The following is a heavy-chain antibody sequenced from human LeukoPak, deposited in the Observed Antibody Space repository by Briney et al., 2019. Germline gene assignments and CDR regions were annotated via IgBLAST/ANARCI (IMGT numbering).Heavy chain of an antibody. CDR3: ARNRNWAESRYYDY. D-gene: IGHD1-14*01. Sequence: GGSLRLSCTVSGFTFSSFTMNWVRHGPGKGLEWVASISNSGDYISYADSLKGRFTISRDNAKNSLYLQMNSLRAEDTAVYYCARNRNWAESRYYDYWGQGTLVTVSS. CDR2: ISNSGDYI. CDR1: GFTFSSFT. V-gene: IGHV3-21*01. J-gene: IGHJ4*02.